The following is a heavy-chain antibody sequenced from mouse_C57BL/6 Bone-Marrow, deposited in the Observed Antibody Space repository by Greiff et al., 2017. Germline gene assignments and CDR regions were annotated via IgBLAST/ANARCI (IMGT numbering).Heavy chain of an antibody. CDR3: AREGYYDYDLAY. CDR1: GYSITSGYY. J-gene: IGHJ3*01. V-gene: IGHV3-6*01. D-gene: IGHD2-4*01. Sequence: EVQLQQSGPGLVKPSQSLSLTCSVTGYSITSGYYWNWIRQFPGNKLEWMGYISYDGGNNYNPSLKNRISITRYTSENQFFLKLNSVTTEDTATYYCAREGYYDYDLAYWGQGTMVTVSA. CDR2: ISYDGGN.